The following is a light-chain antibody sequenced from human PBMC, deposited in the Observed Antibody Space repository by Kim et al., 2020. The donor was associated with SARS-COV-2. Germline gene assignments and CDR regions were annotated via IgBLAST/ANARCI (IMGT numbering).Light chain of an antibody. J-gene: IGKJ1*01. Sequence: DIQMTQSPSSLSASVGDRVTITCRASQSISSYLNWYQQKPGKAPKLLIYAASSLQSGVPSRFSGSGSGTDFTLTISSLQPEDFATYYCQQANSFPWTFGQGTKLEI. CDR3: QQANSFPWT. V-gene: IGKV1-39*01. CDR1: QSISSY. CDR2: AAS.